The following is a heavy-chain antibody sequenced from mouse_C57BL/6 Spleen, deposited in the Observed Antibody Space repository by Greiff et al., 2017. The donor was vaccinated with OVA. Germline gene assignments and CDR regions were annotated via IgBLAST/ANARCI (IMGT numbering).Heavy chain of an antibody. Sequence: VQLQQSGPELVKPGASVKISCKASGYSFTDYNMNWVKQSNGKSLEWIGVINPNNGNTSYNQKFKGKATLTVDQSSSTAYMQLNSLTSEYSAVYYCATPYYDYDVSYFDYWGQGTTLTVSS. CDR3: ATPYYDYDVSYFDY. J-gene: IGHJ2*01. V-gene: IGHV1-39*01. D-gene: IGHD2-4*01. CDR2: INPNNGNT. CDR1: GYSFTDYN.